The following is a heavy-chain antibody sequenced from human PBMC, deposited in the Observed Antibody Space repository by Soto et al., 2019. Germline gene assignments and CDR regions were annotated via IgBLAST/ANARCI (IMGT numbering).Heavy chain of an antibody. CDR1: RGSISSYY. CDR2: IHGTGSN. CDR3: ARESAGPGKDNWFDP. V-gene: IGHV4-59*01. J-gene: IGHJ5*02. Sequence: SETLYLPCSVARGSISSYYSSWVRHPPWKGLEWIGFIHGTGSNKYKPALESRLTISVDTSQNQLSLRRSNQTAADTAVYYCARESAGPGKDNWFDPWGQGILVTVSS.